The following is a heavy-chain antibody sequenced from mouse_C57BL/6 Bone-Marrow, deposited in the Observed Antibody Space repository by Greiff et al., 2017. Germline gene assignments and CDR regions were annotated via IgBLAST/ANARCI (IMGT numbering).Heavy chain of an antibody. CDR3: ARGGSSYFDY. D-gene: IGHD1-1*01. Sequence: QVHVKQSGAELVRPGTSVKVSCKASGYAFTNYLIEWVKQRPGQGLEWIGVINPGSGGTNYNEKFKGKATLTADKSSSTAYMQLRSLTSEDSAVYFCARGGSSYFDYWGQGTTLTVSS. CDR1: GYAFTNYL. V-gene: IGHV1-54*01. CDR2: INPGSGGT. J-gene: IGHJ2*01.